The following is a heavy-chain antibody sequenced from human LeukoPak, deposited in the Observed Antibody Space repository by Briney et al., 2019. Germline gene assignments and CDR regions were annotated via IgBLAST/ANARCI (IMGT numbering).Heavy chain of an antibody. CDR1: GFTFRTYD. Sequence: GGSLRLSCAASGFTFRTYDMHWVRQVSGKGLEWVATIGTTGDTYYPGSVKGRFAISRENGKNSLFLQMNSLRAGDTAAYYCTRDMAGSGTAMDVWGKGTTVTVSS. J-gene: IGHJ6*03. CDR2: IGTTGDT. D-gene: IGHD6-19*01. CDR3: TRDMAGSGTAMDV. V-gene: IGHV3-13*01.